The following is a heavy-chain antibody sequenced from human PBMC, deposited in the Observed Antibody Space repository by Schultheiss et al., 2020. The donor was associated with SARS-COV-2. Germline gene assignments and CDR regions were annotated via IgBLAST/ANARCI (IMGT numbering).Heavy chain of an antibody. CDR3: AKARSGWAREGFDY. V-gene: IGHV3-53*01. CDR2: IYSGGST. Sequence: GESLKISCAASGFTVSSNHMSWVRQAPGKGLEWVSIIYSGGSTYYADSVKGRFTISRDNSKNTLYLQMDSLRAEDTAIYYCAKARSGWAREGFDYWGQGTLLTVSS. D-gene: IGHD6-19*01. CDR1: GFTVSSNH. J-gene: IGHJ4*02.